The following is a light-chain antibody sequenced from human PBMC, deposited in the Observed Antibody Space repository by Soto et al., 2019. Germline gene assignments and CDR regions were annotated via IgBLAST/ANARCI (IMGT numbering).Light chain of an antibody. J-gene: IGKJ5*01. Sequence: EIVLTQSPATLSLSPGERATLSCRASQSVRSSYLAWYQQKPGQAPRLLIYGASSRATGIPDRFSGSGSGTDFTLTISRLEPEDFAVYYCQQYGSSPPITFGQGTRLEIK. CDR1: QSVRSSY. CDR3: QQYGSSPPIT. V-gene: IGKV3-20*01. CDR2: GAS.